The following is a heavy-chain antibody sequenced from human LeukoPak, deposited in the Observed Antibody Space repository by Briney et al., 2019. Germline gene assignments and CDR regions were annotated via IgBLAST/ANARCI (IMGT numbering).Heavy chain of an antibody. CDR1: GGTFSSYA. CDR3: ARESLAYCGGDCYSDFDY. V-gene: IGHV1-69*04. CDR2: IIPILGIA. D-gene: IGHD2-21*02. Sequence: SVKVSCKGSGGTFSSYAISWVRQAPGQGLEWMGRIIPILGIANYAQKFQGRVTITADKSTSTAYMELSSLRSEDTAVYYCARESLAYCGGDCYSDFDYWGQGTLVTVSS. J-gene: IGHJ4*02.